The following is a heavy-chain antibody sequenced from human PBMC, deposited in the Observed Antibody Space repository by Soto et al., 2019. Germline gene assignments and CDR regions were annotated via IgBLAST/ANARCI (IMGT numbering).Heavy chain of an antibody. CDR2: IDYNGVT. Sequence: SETLSLTCTVSGGSIYRSGYYWGWIRQPPGRGLEWIGNIDYNGVTYSNPSLKSRVTISRDTSKNQFSLKLTFVTAADTALYYCGKVLVGATGHTDSDSWGQGTMVTVSS. D-gene: IGHD2-15*01. V-gene: IGHV4-39*01. CDR1: GGSIYRSGYY. J-gene: IGHJ4*02. CDR3: GKVLVGATGHTDSDS.